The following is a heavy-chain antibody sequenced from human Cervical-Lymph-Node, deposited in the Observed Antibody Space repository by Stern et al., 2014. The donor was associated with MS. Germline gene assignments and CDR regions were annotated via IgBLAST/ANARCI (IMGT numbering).Heavy chain of an antibody. CDR3: AGAGFDSMDWFDP. V-gene: IGHV1-69*18. D-gene: IGHD3-22*01. J-gene: IGHJ5*02. CDR1: GGTFSSYA. CDR2: SIPSFGTA. Sequence: VQLVDSGAEVKKPGSSVKVSCKASGGTFSSYAISWVRQATGQGLEWMGRSIPSFGTANYGQKFQGRVTITANESPSTAYMELSSLRSEDTAVYYCAGAGFDSMDWFDPWGQGTLVTVSS.